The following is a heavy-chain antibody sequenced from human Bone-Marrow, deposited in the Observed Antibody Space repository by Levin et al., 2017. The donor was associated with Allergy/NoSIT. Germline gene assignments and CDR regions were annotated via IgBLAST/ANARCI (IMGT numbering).Heavy chain of an antibody. V-gene: IGHV3-13*04. Sequence: SCAASGLTFSSYDMHWVRQAPGEGLEWVSAIDTTGETYYPGSVQGRFTISRENAKNSLYLQMNSLRAGDTAVYYCVVSFRYGMDVWGQGTTVTVSS. D-gene: IGHD3-16*01. J-gene: IGHJ6*02. CDR2: IDTTGET. CDR1: GLTFSSYD. CDR3: VVSFRYGMDV.